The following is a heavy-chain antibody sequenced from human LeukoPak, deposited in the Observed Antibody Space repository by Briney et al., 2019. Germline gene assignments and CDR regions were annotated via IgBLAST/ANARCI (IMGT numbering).Heavy chain of an antibody. CDR1: GDSISSYY. CDR3: ARATGGYYYYYYMDV. J-gene: IGHJ6*03. V-gene: IGHV4-59*01. Sequence: SETLSLTCTVSGDSISSYYWSWIRQPPGKGLEWIGYIYYSGSTNYNPSLKNRVTISVDMSKNQFSLKLSTVTAADTAVYYCARATGGYYYYYYMDVWGKGTTVTVSS. D-gene: IGHD3-16*01. CDR2: IYYSGST.